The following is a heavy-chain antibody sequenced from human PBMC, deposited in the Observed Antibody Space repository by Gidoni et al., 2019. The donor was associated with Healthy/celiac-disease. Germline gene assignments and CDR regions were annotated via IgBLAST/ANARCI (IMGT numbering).Heavy chain of an antibody. V-gene: IGHV3-23*01. Sequence: EVQLLESGGGLVQPGGSLRLSCAASGFTFRSYAMSWVRQAPGKGLEWVSAISGSGGSTYYADSVKGRFTISRDNSKNTLYLQMNSLRAEDTAVYYCAKDGLRFLEWLSTYFDYWGQGTLVTVSS. CDR3: AKDGLRFLEWLSTYFDY. D-gene: IGHD3-3*01. J-gene: IGHJ4*02. CDR1: GFTFRSYA. CDR2: ISGSGGST.